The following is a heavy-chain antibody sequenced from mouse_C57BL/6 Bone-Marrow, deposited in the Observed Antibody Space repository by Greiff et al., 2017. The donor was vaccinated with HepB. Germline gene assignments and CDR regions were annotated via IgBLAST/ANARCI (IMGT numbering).Heavy chain of an antibody. CDR1: GYTFTSYW. V-gene: IGHV1-55*01. J-gene: IGHJ4*01. CDR3: ARHYYGSGSAMDY. CDR2: IYPGSGST. Sequence: QVQLQQPGAELVKPGASVKMSCKASGYTFTSYWITWVKQRPGQGLEWIGDIYPGSGSTNYNEKFKSRATLTVDTSSSTAYMQLSSLTSEDSAVYYCARHYYGSGSAMDYWGQGTSVTVSS. D-gene: IGHD1-1*01.